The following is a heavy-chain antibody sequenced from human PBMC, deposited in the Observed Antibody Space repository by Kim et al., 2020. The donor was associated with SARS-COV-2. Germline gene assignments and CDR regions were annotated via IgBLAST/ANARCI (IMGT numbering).Heavy chain of an antibody. D-gene: IGHD1-1*01. CDR1: GFSVSDSY. CDR2: IFGGDNT. V-gene: IGHV3-66*01. CDR3: ARDWNADKYFDS. Sequence: GGSLRLSCAASGFSVSDSYMNWVRQAPGKGLEWVSVIFGGDNTYYAESVKGRFTISRDNSKNTVYLQMNSLRAEDTAVYYCARDWNADKYFDSWGQGTRV. J-gene: IGHJ4*02.